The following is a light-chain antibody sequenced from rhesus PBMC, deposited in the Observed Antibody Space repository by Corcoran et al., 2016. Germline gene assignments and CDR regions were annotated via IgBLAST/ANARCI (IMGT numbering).Light chain of an antibody. Sequence: EIVMTQSPATLSLSPGERATLSCRASQRVSSSLAWYQQKPGPAPRLLIYGASSRATGIPDRFRCDGSGTDFTLTISSLEPEDVAVYYCLQHSNWPRTFGQGTKVEIK. V-gene: IGKV3-24*01. CDR2: GAS. CDR3: LQHSNWPRT. CDR1: QRVSSS. J-gene: IGKJ1*01.